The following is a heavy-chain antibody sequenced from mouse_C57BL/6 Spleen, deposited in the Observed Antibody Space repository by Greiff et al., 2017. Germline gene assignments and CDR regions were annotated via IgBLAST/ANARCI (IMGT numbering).Heavy chain of an antibody. J-gene: IGHJ2*01. D-gene: IGHD2-5*01. V-gene: IGHV1-69*01. CDR3: ARWGYSNYVGY. Sequence: QVQLQQPGAELVMPGASVKLSCKASAYTFTSYWMHWVKRRPGQGLEWIGGIDPSDSCTNYNQKFKGKSTLTVDKSSSTAYMQLSSLTSEDSAVYYCARWGYSNYVGYWGQGTTLTVSS. CDR2: IDPSDSCT. CDR1: AYTFTSYW.